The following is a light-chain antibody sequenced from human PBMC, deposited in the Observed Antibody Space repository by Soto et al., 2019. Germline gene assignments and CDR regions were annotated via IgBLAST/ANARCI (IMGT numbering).Light chain of an antibody. CDR2: DAS. V-gene: IGKV3-11*01. CDR1: QSVDIY. CDR3: QQRKNWPPLT. Sequence: PGARATLSCRASQSVDIYLAWYQQKPGQAPRLLIYDASNRATGIPARFSGSGFGTDFTLTISSLEPEDFAVYYCQQRKNWPPLTFGQGTRLEMK. J-gene: IGKJ5*01.